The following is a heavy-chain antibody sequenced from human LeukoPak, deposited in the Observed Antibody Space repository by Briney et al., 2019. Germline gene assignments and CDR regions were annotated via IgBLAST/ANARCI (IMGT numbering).Heavy chain of an antibody. D-gene: IGHD6-19*01. CDR2: IYYSGST. J-gene: IGHJ4*02. CDR1: GGSISSGGYY. V-gene: IGHV4-31*03. Sequence: SETLSLTCTVSGGSISSGGYYWSWIRQHPGKGLEWIGYIYYSGSTYYNPSLKSRVTIDTSKNQFSLKLSSVTAADTAVYYCARESSSGTLDHWGQGTLVTVSS. CDR3: ARESSSGTLDH.